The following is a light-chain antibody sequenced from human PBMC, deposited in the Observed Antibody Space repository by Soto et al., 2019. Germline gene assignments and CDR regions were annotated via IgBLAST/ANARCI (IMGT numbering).Light chain of an antibody. CDR3: QQYYSTPQT. Sequence: DIVMTQSPEYLAGSLGERATINCKSSQSVLYTPNAKNYLAWYQQKPGQPPRLLIYWASTRESGVPDRFSGSGSGTDFTLTISSLQAEDVAVYYCQQYYSTPQTFGQGTKVDIK. CDR1: QSVLYTPNAKNY. J-gene: IGKJ1*01. CDR2: WAS. V-gene: IGKV4-1*01.